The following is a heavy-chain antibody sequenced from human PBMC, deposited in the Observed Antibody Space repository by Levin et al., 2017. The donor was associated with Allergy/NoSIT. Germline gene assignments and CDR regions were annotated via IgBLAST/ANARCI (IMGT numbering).Heavy chain of an antibody. J-gene: IGHJ6*02. CDR3: ARALRGEVGADYYYGMDG. CDR1: GFTFSSYD. CDR2: IGTAGDT. Sequence: GGSLRLSCAASGFTFSSYDMHWVRQATGKGLEWVSAIGTAGDTYYPGSVKGRFTISRENAKNSLYLQMNSLRAGDTAVYYCARALRGEVGADYYYGMDGWGQGTTVTVSS. D-gene: IGHD1-26*01. V-gene: IGHV3-13*01.